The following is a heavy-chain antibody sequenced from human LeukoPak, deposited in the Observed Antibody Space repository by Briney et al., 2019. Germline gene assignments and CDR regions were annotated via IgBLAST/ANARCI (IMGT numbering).Heavy chain of an antibody. CDR2: ISAYNGNT. V-gene: IGHV1-18*01. CDR3: PRIAAAGPNSDY. J-gene: IGHJ4*02. CDR1: GYTFTSYG. Sequence: ASVKVSCKASGYTFTSYGISWVRQAPGQGLEWMGWISAYNGNTNYAQKLQGRVTMTTDTSTSTAYMELRSLRSDDTAVYYCPRIAAAGPNSDYWGQGTLVTVSS. D-gene: IGHD6-13*01.